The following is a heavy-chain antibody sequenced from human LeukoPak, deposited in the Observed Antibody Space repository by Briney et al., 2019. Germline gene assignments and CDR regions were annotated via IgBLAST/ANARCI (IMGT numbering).Heavy chain of an antibody. CDR1: GFTFSGHW. J-gene: IGHJ4*02. V-gene: IGHV3-7*03. Sequence: GGSLRLSCAASGFTFSGHWMSWVRQAPGKGLEWVANINQGGSDKYYVDSVKGRFTVSRDNAKNSVYLQTNSLRAEDTAVYYCARDRSYVGFDYWGQGTLVTVSS. CDR3: ARDRSYVGFDY. D-gene: IGHD4-23*01. CDR2: INQGGSDK.